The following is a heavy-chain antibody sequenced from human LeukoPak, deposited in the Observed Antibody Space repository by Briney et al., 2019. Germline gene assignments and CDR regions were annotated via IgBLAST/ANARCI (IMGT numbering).Heavy chain of an antibody. V-gene: IGHV3-74*01. J-gene: IGHJ4*02. Sequence: GSLRLSCTASGFTFTSYWMHWVRQLPGKGLVWVSRISPTGSTTSYADSVKGRFTVSRDNAKNTLYLQVNNLRAEDTAVYYCARGPNSNWSGLDFWGQGTLLTVSS. CDR2: ISPTGSTT. CDR1: GFTFTSYW. D-gene: IGHD6-6*01. CDR3: ARGPNSNWSGLDF.